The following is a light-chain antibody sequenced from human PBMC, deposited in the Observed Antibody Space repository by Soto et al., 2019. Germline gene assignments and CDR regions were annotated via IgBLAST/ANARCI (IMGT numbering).Light chain of an antibody. CDR1: QSISSW. V-gene: IGKV1-5*03. J-gene: IGKJ1*01. CDR2: KAS. CDR3: QQYNSYSWT. Sequence: DIQMTQSPSTLSASVGDRVTITCRASQSISSWLAWYQQKPGKAPKLLIYKASSLESGVPSRFSGSGSGTEFTLTISSLQPADFATYYCQQYNSYSWTFGQGTEVEIK.